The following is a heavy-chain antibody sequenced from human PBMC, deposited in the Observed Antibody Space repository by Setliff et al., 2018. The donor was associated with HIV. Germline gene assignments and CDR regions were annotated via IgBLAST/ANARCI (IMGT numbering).Heavy chain of an antibody. CDR1: GDSISSGDYY. CDR2: IYCSGST. V-gene: IGHV4-30-4*08. J-gene: IGHJ3*02. D-gene: IGHD2-21*01. CDR3: ARIGFDAFDI. Sequence: SETLSLTCTVSGDSISSGDYYWSWIRQPPGKGLEWIGYIYCSGSTYYNPSLKSRVTISVDRSKNQFSLKLSSVTAADTAVYYCARIGFDAFDIWGQGTMVTVSS.